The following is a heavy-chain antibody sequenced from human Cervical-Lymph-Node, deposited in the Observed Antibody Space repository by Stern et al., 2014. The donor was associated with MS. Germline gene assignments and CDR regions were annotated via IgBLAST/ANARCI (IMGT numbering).Heavy chain of an antibody. J-gene: IGHJ2*01. D-gene: IGHD4-17*01. V-gene: IGHV3-30*18. Sequence: VQLVESGGGVVQPGRSLRVSCAASGFAFSHYGMNWVRQAPGKVLEWVAFISYDVSTKHYADSVKGRFTISRDNSNNMVFLQMNSLRTEDTAVYYCAKDWEYDGDIGWYSDVWGRGTLVTVSS. CDR2: ISYDVSTK. CDR1: GFAFSHYG. CDR3: AKDWEYDGDIGWYSDV.